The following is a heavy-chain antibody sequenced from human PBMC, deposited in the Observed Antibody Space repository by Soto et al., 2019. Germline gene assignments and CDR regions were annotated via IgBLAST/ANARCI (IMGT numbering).Heavy chain of an antibody. V-gene: IGHV5-51*01. J-gene: IGHJ4*02. CDR1: GYRFTDHW. Sequence: EVQLVQSGPEVKKPGESLKISCKGSGYRFTDHWIGWVRQMPGKGLEWMGVIYPGDYDVRITQSFQGQVTISVDKSINTAYLQWSSLKASDTAFYYCATGHSSPSYDFWGQGTLVTVSS. CDR3: ATGHSSPSYDF. CDR2: IYPGDYDV. D-gene: IGHD6-6*01.